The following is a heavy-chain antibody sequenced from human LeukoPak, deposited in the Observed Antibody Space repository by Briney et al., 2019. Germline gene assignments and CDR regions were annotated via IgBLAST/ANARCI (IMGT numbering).Heavy chain of an antibody. V-gene: IGHV3-20*04. J-gene: IGHJ4*02. D-gene: IGHD6-19*01. CDR3: ARDLIFWGHSSGPLGY. CDR2: VNWNGGGT. CDR1: GFTFDDYG. Sequence: PGGSLRLSCAASGFTFDDYGMSWVRQVPGKGLEWVSAVNWNGGGTGYADSVKGRFTISRDNAKNSLYLQMNSLRAEDTAVYYCARDLIFWGHSSGPLGYWGQGTLVTVSS.